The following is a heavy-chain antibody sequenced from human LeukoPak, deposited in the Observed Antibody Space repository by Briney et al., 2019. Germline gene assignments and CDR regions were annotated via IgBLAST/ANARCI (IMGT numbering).Heavy chain of an antibody. D-gene: IGHD5-18*01. CDR2: IKQDGSEK. CDR1: EFTFSIYW. V-gene: IGHV3-7*01. CDR3: ARARGFSYGYAVDAFDI. Sequence: GGSLRLSCAASEFTFSIYWMSWVRQAPGKGLEWVANIKQDGSEKYYVDSVKGRFTISRDNAKNSLYLQMNILRAEDTAVYYCARARGFSYGYAVDAFDIWGQGTMVTVSS. J-gene: IGHJ3*02.